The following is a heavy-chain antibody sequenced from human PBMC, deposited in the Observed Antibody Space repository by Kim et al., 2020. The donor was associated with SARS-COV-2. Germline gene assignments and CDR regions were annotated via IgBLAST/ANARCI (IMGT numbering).Heavy chain of an antibody. CDR3: ASRPGMAVAGFDF. CDR1: GYTFTNCA. D-gene: IGHD6-19*01. Sequence: ASVKVSCKASGYTFTNCAINWVRQAPGQRLEWMGWINTDNGNTEYSQKFQGRVAITRDTSASTAYMEMRSLKFEDTAVYYCASRPGMAVAGFDFWGQGTL. J-gene: IGHJ4*02. V-gene: IGHV1-3*04. CDR2: INTDNGNT.